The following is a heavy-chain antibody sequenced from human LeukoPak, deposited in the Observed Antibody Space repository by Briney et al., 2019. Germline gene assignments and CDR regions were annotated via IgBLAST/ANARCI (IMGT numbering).Heavy chain of an antibody. CDR3: ARLSYDSSGYSTIMFDY. Sequence: KPSETLSLTCTVSGGSISSGSYYWSWIRQPAGKGLEWIGRIYTSGSTNYNPSLKSRVTISVDTSKNQFSLKLSSVTAADTAVYYCARLSYDSSGYSTIMFDYWGQGTLVTVSS. J-gene: IGHJ4*02. D-gene: IGHD3-22*01. CDR1: GGSISSGSYY. CDR2: IYTSGST. V-gene: IGHV4-61*02.